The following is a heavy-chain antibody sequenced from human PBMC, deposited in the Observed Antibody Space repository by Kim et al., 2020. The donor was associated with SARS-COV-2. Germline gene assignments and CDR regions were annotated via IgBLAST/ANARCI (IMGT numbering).Heavy chain of an antibody. CDR3: ARDFSNGAFDI. CDR2: ISSNGGST. V-gene: IGHV3-64*01. CDR1: GFTFSSYA. D-gene: IGHD2-8*01. J-gene: IGHJ3*02. Sequence: GGSLRLSCAASGFTFSSYAMHWVRQAPGKGLEYVSAISSNGGSTYYANSVKGRFTISRDNSKNTLYLQMGSLRAEDMAVYYCARDFSNGAFDIWGQGTMV.